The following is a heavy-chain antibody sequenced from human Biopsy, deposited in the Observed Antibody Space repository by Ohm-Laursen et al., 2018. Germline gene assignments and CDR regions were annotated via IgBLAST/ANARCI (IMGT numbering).Heavy chain of an antibody. V-gene: IGHV3-33*01. CDR1: GFTFSRHG. Sequence: SLRLSCAASGFTFSRHGMHWVRQAPGKGLEWVAVIWSDGNNKYYADSVKGRFTISRDTSRNTLYMQMNSLRVEDRALYYCARDAEEFDSSGPRFDYWGQGTLVTVSS. D-gene: IGHD3-22*01. CDR2: IWSDGNNK. CDR3: ARDAEEFDSSGPRFDY. J-gene: IGHJ4*02.